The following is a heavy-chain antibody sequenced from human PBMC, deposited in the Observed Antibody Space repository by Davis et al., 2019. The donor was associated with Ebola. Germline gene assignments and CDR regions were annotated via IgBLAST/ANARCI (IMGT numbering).Heavy chain of an antibody. CDR1: AFTFRSYG. J-gene: IGHJ3*02. Sequence: PGRSLRPSCPPSAFTFRSYGMHWVRQAPGQGLECAAAIWYAGSNKYYADSVKGRFTISRDNSKNTLYLQMNSLRAEDTAVYYCARDPSVVTAIQNDAFDIWGQGTMVTVSS. CDR3: ARDPSVVTAIQNDAFDI. CDR2: IWYAGSNK. D-gene: IGHD2-21*02. V-gene: IGHV3-33*01.